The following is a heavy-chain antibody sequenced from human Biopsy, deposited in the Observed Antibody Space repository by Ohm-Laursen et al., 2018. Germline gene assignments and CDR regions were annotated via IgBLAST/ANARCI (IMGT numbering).Heavy chain of an antibody. Sequence: WQTLSLTCAISGDSVSSNAATWNWIRQSPSRGLEWLGRTYYRAKRYNDYAVSVKGRLTINPDRSNNQFSLQLSSVTPEDTAVYYCVRDWRGGRESLNYYNYGMDVWGQGTTVTVS. J-gene: IGHJ6*02. D-gene: IGHD3-3*01. CDR2: TYYRAKRYN. V-gene: IGHV6-1*01. CDR1: GDSVSSNAAT. CDR3: VRDWRGGRESLNYYNYGMDV.